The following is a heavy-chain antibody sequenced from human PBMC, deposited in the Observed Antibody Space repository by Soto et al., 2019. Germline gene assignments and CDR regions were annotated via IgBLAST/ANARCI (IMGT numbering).Heavy chain of an antibody. D-gene: IGHD6-13*01. Sequence: GESLKISCKGSGCSFTSYWITWVRQMPGKGLEWMGRIDPSDSYTNYSPSFQGHVTISADKSISTAYLQWSSLKASDTAMYYCAREGALSSSWYTWFDPWGQGTLVTVSS. CDR2: IDPSDSYT. CDR1: GCSFTSYW. J-gene: IGHJ5*02. V-gene: IGHV5-10-1*01. CDR3: AREGALSSSWYTWFDP.